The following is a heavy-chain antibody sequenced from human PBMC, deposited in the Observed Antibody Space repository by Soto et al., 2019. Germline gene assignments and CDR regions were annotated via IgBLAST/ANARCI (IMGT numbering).Heavy chain of an antibody. Sequence: SETLSLTCTVSGVSISSYYWSWIRQPPGKGLEWIGYIYHSGSTNYNPSLKSRVTISVDTSKNQFSLKLSSVTAADTAVYYCARMSAVAGTSDYWGQGTLVTVSS. CDR3: ARMSAVAGTSDY. CDR2: IYHSGST. CDR1: GVSISSYY. J-gene: IGHJ4*02. D-gene: IGHD6-19*01. V-gene: IGHV4-59*12.